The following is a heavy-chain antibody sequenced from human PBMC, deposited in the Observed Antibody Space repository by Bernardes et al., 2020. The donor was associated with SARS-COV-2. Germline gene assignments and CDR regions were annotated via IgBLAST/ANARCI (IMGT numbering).Heavy chain of an antibody. J-gene: IGHJ6*02. V-gene: IGHV3-74*01. D-gene: IGHD6-25*01. CDR1: GSALTSSW. Sequence: GGSLSLSCPALGSALTSSWLHWFRQPPGKGLVWIPRTNSDGSTTTYAASVKGRFTISRDNAKNTLYLQMNSLRAEDTAVYYCASGYLGVWGQGTTVTVSS. CDR3: ASGYLGV. CDR2: TNSDGSTT.